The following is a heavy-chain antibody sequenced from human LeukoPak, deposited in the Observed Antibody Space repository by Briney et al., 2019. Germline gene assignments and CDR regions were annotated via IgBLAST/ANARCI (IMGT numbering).Heavy chain of an antibody. D-gene: IGHD1-26*01. CDR2: ISGSGGST. J-gene: IGHJ4*02. CDR1: GFTFSSYA. Sequence: GGSLRLSCAASGFTFSSYAMSWVRQAPGKGLEWVSAISGSGGSTYYADSVKGRFTISRDNSKNTLYLQMNSLRAEDTAVYYCAKGPRFPIFHEVGATCFDYWGQGTLVTVSS. V-gene: IGHV3-23*01. CDR3: AKGPRFPIFHEVGATCFDY.